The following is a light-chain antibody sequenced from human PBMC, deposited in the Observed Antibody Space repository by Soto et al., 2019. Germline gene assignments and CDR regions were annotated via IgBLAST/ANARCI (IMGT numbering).Light chain of an antibody. J-gene: IGKJ3*01. CDR1: QSIGTY. CDR2: AAS. CDR3: QQTYSMPRGFT. V-gene: IGKV1-39*01. Sequence: DIQMTQSPSTLSGSVGDRVTITCRASQSIGTYLNWYQWKPGKAPKVLIYAASSLQSGVPSRFSGSGSGTDFTLTISSLQPEDFATYFCQQTYSMPRGFTFGPGTKVDIK.